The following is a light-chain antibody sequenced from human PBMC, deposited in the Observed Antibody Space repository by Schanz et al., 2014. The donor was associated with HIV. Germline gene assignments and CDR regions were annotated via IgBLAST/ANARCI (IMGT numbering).Light chain of an antibody. CDR2: EVS. CDR1: TSDVGSYNL. Sequence: QSALTQPASVSGSPGQSITISCTGTTSDVGSYNLVSWYQQHPGKAPKLMIYEVSKRPSGVSNRFSGSKSGNTASLAISGLQAEDEADYYCCSYAGSYTSLYVFGTGTKVTVL. CDR3: CSYAGSYTSLYV. J-gene: IGLJ1*01. V-gene: IGLV2-23*02.